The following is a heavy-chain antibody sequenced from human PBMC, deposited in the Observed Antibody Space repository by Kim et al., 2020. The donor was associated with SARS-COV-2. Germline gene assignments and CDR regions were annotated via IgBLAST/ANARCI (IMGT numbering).Heavy chain of an antibody. Sequence: ASVKVSCKASGYTFTTYAMHWVRQAPGQRREWMGWINAGNTNTKYSQKFQGRVTITRDTSASTAYMELSSLRSEDTAVYYCARGEGAAAYFDYWGQGTLV. CDR1: GYTFTTYA. CDR2: INAGNTNT. J-gene: IGHJ4*02. CDR3: ARGEGAAAYFDY. V-gene: IGHV1-3*01. D-gene: IGHD2-2*01.